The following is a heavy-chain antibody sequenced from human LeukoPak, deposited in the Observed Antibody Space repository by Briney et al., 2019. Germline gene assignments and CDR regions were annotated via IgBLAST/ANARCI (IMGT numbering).Heavy chain of an antibody. CDR2: ISDSGGST. CDR1: GFTFSNYG. D-gene: IGHD1-26*01. Sequence: GGSLRLSCAASGFTFSNYGMSWVRQAPGKRLEWVSSISDSGGSTYYADSVKGRFTFSRDNSKNTLYLQMNSLRAEDTAVYYCARGGSYLSAFDIWGQGTMVTVSS. V-gene: IGHV3-23*01. CDR3: ARGGSYLSAFDI. J-gene: IGHJ3*02.